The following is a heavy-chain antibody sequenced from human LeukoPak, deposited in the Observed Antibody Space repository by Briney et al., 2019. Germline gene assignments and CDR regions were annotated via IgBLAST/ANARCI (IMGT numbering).Heavy chain of an antibody. J-gene: IGHJ4*02. CDR2: IYYSGNT. V-gene: IGHV4-39*01. Sequence: SETLSLTCAVYGGSLSDYYWSWIRQSPGKGLEWIGSIYYSGNTYYNASLKSQVSISIDTSKNQFSLKLTSVTAADTAVYYCARQTGSGLFILPGGQGTLVTVSS. CDR1: GGSLSDYY. CDR3: ARQTGSGLFILP. D-gene: IGHD3/OR15-3a*01.